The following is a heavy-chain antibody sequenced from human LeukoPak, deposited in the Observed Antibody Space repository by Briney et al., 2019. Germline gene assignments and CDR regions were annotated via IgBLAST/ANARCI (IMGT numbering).Heavy chain of an antibody. CDR1: GYTFTSYD. J-gene: IGHJ4*02. V-gene: IGHV1-8*01. CDR3: ARDRLDYYDSSGPLGDY. D-gene: IGHD3-22*01. CDR2: MNPNSGNT. Sequence: ASVKVSCKASGYTFTSYDINWVRQATGQGLEWMGWMNPNSGNTGYAQKFQGRVTMTRNTSISTAYMELSSLRSEDTAVYYCARDRLDYYDSSGPLGDYWGQGTLVTVSS.